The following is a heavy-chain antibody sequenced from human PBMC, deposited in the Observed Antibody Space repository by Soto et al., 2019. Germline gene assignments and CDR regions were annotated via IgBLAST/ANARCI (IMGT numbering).Heavy chain of an antibody. CDR3: ATRSSSLLGYYYYGMDV. CDR1: GYTFTSYG. V-gene: IGHV1-18*01. D-gene: IGHD6-6*01. J-gene: IGHJ6*02. CDR2: ISAYNGNT. Sequence: QVQLVQSGAEVKKPGASVKVSCKASGYTFTSYGISWVRQAPGQGLEWMGWISAYNGNTNYAQKLQGRVTMTTDTSTSTAYMELRSLRSDDTAVYYCATRSSSLLGYYYYGMDVWGQGTTVTVSS.